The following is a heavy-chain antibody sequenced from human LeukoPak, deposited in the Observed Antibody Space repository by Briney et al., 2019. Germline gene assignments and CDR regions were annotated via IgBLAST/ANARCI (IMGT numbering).Heavy chain of an antibody. CDR2: INPNSGGT. CDR1: GYTFTGYY. D-gene: IGHD6-13*01. CDR3: ARDLYSSTLSPFY. Sequence: ASVKVSCKASGYTFTGYYMHWVRQAPGQGLEWMGWINPNSGGTNYAQKFQGRVTMTRDTSISTAYMELSRLRSDDTAVYYCARDLYSSTLSPFYWGQGTLVTVSS. J-gene: IGHJ4*02. V-gene: IGHV1-2*02.